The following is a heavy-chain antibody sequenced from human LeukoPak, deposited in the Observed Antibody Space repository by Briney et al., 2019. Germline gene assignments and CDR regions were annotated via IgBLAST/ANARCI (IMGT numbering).Heavy chain of an antibody. D-gene: IGHD1-14*01. Sequence: GGSLRLSCAASGFTFSSYGMHWVRQAPGEGLQWVAFIRYEGSNKHYADSVKGRFTISRDNSKNTLYLQMNSLRAEDTAVYYCANLMYKPKSDAFDIWGQGTMVTVSS. CDR1: GFTFSSYG. CDR2: IRYEGSNK. CDR3: ANLMYKPKSDAFDI. V-gene: IGHV3-30*02. J-gene: IGHJ3*02.